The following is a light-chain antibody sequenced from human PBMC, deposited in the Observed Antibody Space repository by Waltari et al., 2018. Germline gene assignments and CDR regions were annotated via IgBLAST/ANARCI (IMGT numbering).Light chain of an antibody. J-gene: IGLJ3*02. V-gene: IGLV1-51*01. CDR3: GTWDTSLSAWV. CDR2: DDD. CDR1: SSTIGNRY. Sequence: QSVLTQAPSVSAAPGQKVTISCAGSSSTIGNRYVSWYQQFPGKAPKLRSYDDDRRPAGSPERFSASKSGTSATLGITGLQTGDEANYYCGTWDTSLSAWVFGGGTKLTVL.